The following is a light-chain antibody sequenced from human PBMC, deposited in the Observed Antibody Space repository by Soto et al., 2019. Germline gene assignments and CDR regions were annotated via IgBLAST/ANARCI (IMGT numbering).Light chain of an antibody. J-gene: IGLJ1*01. CDR3: CSYAGSGTDNYV. CDR2: EGI. CDR1: SSDIGTYNL. V-gene: IGLV2-23*01. Sequence: QSALTQPASVSGSPGQSITISCTGTSSDIGTYNLVSWYQHYPGKAPKLMIYEGIKRPSGVSNRFSGSKSGNTAFLTISGLQAEDEADSYCCSYAGSGTDNYVFGSGTKLTVL.